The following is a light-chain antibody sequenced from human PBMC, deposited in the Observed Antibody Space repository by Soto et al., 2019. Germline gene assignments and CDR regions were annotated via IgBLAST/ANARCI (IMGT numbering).Light chain of an antibody. CDR2: AAS. Sequence: EVVMTQSPVTLSVSPGERATLSCSASQSVNNNLAWYQQKPGQAPRLLIYAASTRATDIPARFTGSGSGTEFTLTISSLQSEDFAIYYCKQYDNWLYTFGQGTKLEIK. CDR3: KQYDNWLYT. CDR1: QSVNNN. V-gene: IGKV3-15*01. J-gene: IGKJ2*01.